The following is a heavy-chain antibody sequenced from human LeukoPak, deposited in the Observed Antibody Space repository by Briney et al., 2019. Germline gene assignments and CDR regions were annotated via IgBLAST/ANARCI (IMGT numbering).Heavy chain of an antibody. D-gene: IGHD6-19*01. CDR2: ISWNSGSI. Sequence: GRSLRLSCAASGFTFDDYAMHWVRQAPGKGLEWVSGISWNSGSIGYADSVKGRFTISRDNAKNSLYLQMNSLRAEDTALYYCAKDLDRLIAVAGPYFDYWGQGTLVTVSS. CDR3: AKDLDRLIAVAGPYFDY. J-gene: IGHJ4*02. CDR1: GFTFDDYA. V-gene: IGHV3-9*01.